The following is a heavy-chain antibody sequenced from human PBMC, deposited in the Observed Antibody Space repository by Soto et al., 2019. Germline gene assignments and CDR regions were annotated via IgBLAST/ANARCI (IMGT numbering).Heavy chain of an antibody. J-gene: IGHJ6*02. D-gene: IGHD2-15*01. Sequence: PGKSLKISCKGSGYSFTIYCIGWVLQMPGKGLEWMGIIYPGDSDTRYSPSFQGQVTISADKSISTAYLQWSSLKASDTAMYYCARHERGYCSGGSCYPTPLNYYYGMDVWGQGTTVTVSS. V-gene: IGHV5-51*01. CDR3: ARHERGYCSGGSCYPTPLNYYYGMDV. CDR2: IYPGDSDT. CDR1: GYSFTIYC.